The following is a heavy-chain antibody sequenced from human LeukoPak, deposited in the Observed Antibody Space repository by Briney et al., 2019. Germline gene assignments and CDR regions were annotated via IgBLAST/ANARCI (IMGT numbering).Heavy chain of an antibody. CDR2: INHSGST. CDR1: GGSFSGYY. J-gene: IGHJ4*02. V-gene: IGHV4-34*01. Sequence: SETLSLTCAVYGGSFSGYYWSWIRQPPGKGLEWIGEINHSGSTNYNPSLKSRVTISVDTSKNQFSLRLNSVTAADTAVYFCASAPLGNSFGYMAYWGQGALVTVSS. CDR3: ASAPLGNSFGYMAY. D-gene: IGHD5-18*01.